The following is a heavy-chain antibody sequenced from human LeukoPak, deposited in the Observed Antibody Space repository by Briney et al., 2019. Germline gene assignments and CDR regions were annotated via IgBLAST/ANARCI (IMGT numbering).Heavy chain of an antibody. CDR1: GYTFSNFG. CDR2: ISGNNDHP. V-gene: IGHV1-18*01. D-gene: IGHD1-26*01. CDR3: ARDGTTTDDY. J-gene: IGHJ4*02. Sequence: ASEKLSCKSSGYTFSNFGINWVRQAPGQGLEWMGWISGNNDHPNYGQKFQGRFTMTTDSSTSTAYMELRNLRSDDTAVYYCARDGTTTDDYWGQGTLVTVSS.